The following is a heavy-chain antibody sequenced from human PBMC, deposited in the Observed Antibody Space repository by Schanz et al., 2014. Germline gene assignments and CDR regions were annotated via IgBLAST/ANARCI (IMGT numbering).Heavy chain of an antibody. CDR1: GYTFSDYG. CDR2: ISPYTGNT. Sequence: QVQLVQSGDEVKKPGASVKVSCKTSGYTFSDYGITWVRQAPGQGLEWVGWISPYTGNTHYFDKKEGRVTMTTDTSTSTAYMELRSLRSDDAAMYDCATVWGYCTATACQILEVLDVWGQGTMVTVSS. CDR3: ATVWGYCTATACQILEVLDV. J-gene: IGHJ3*01. V-gene: IGHV1-18*01. D-gene: IGHD2-8*02.